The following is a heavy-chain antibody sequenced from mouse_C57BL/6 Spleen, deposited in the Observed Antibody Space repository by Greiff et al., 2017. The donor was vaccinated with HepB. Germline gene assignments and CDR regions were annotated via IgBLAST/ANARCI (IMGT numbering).Heavy chain of an antibody. CDR3: AIPITTVVADY. CDR1: GYAFSSYW. V-gene: IGHV1-80*01. CDR2: IYPGDGDT. J-gene: IGHJ2*01. D-gene: IGHD1-1*01. Sequence: QVQLQQSGAELVKPGASVKISCKASGYAFSSYWMNWVKQRPGKGLEWIGQIYPGDGDTNYNGKFKGKATLTADKSSSTAYMQLSSLTSEDSAVYFCAIPITTVVADYWGQGTTLTVSS.